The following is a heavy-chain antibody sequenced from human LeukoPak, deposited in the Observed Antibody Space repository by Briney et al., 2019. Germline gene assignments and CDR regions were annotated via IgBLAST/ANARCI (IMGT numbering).Heavy chain of an antibody. Sequence: GASVTVSCKASGYTFTSYGISWVRQAPGQGLEWMGWISAYNGNTNYAQKLQGRVTMTTDTSTSTAYMELRSLRSDDTAVYYCARAVVVAGTSNNWFDPWGQGTLVTVSS. D-gene: IGHD6-19*01. CDR1: GYTFTSYG. J-gene: IGHJ5*02. CDR2: ISAYNGNT. V-gene: IGHV1-18*01. CDR3: ARAVVVAGTSNNWFDP.